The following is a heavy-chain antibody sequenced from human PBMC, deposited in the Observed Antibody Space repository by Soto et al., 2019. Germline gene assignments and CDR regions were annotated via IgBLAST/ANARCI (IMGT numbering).Heavy chain of an antibody. D-gene: IGHD2-2*01. CDR2: IKGDGSGI. CDR3: GKGSKYVAN. V-gene: IGHV3-7*01. J-gene: IGHJ4*02. CDR1: GFSFSNSW. Sequence: GGSLRLSCAASGFSFSNSWMSWVRRAPGKGLEWVANIKGDGSGIYYVDSVKGRFTISRDNSKSSLFLQMNSLRVEDTAVYYCGKGSKYVANWGLGVLVTVSS.